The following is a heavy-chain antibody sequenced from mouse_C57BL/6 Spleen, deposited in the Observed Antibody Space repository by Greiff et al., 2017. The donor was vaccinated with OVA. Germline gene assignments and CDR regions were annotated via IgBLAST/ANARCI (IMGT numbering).Heavy chain of an antibody. CDR3: TRDPSSYSNYVGFAY. V-gene: IGHV5-9-1*02. Sequence: LVESGEGLVKPGGSLKLSCAASGFTFSSYAMSWVRQTPEKRLEWVAYISSGGDYIYYADTVKGRFTISRDNARNTLYLQMSSLKSEDTAMYYCTRDPSSYSNYVGFAYWGQGTLVTVSA. J-gene: IGHJ3*01. D-gene: IGHD2-5*01. CDR1: GFTFSSYA. CDR2: ISSGGDYI.